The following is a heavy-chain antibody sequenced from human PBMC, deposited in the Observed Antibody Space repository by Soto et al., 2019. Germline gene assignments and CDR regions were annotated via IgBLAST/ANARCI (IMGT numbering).Heavy chain of an antibody. J-gene: IGHJ3*02. Sequence: QVQLVQSGAEVKKPGASVKVSCKASGYTFTGYYMHWVRQAPGQGLEWMGWINPNSGGTNYAQKFQGWVTMTRDTSISTAYMELSRLRSDDTAVYYCARSKYCSGGSCPSPAFDIWGQGTMVTVSS. CDR2: INPNSGGT. CDR1: GYTFTGYY. D-gene: IGHD2-15*01. CDR3: ARSKYCSGGSCPSPAFDI. V-gene: IGHV1-2*04.